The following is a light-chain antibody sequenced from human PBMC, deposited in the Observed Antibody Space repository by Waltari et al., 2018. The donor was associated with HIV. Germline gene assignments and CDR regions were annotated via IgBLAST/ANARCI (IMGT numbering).Light chain of an antibody. Sequence: DIQMTQSPSSLSASVGDRVTITCQASHDITNFLNWYQQKPGKAPKRLIYDASNLKTGVPSRFSGSGSGTYFTFIISSLQPEDVATYYCQQYGNVQYSFGQGTKLDLK. CDR1: HDITNF. V-gene: IGKV1-33*01. CDR2: DAS. CDR3: QQYGNVQYS. J-gene: IGKJ2*01.